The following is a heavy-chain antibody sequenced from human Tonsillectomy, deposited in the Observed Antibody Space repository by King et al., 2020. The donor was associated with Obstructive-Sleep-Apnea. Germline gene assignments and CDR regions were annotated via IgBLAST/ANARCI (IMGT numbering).Heavy chain of an antibody. V-gene: IGHV4-30-4*01. CDR2: IYYSGST. CDR1: GGSISSGDYY. D-gene: IGHD3-10*01. Sequence: VQLQESGPGLVKPSQTLSLTCTVSGGSISSGDYYWSWIRQPPGKGLEWIGYIYYSGSTYYNPSLKSRVTISVDTSKNQFSLKLSSVTAADTAVYYCASWGYGSGSYYNRGYYYSGMDVWGQGTTVTVSS. J-gene: IGHJ6*02. CDR3: ASWGYGSGSYYNRGYYYSGMDV.